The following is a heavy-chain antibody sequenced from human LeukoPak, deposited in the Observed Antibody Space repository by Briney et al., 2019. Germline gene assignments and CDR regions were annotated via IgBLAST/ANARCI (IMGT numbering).Heavy chain of an antibody. CDR2: INHSGST. V-gene: IGHV4-34*01. D-gene: IGHD5-18*01. CDR1: GGSFSGYY. J-gene: IGHJ5*02. CDR3: ATGRSTWIQLWRGFDP. Sequence: SETLSLTCAVYGGSFSGYYWSWIRQPPGKGLEWIGEINHSGSTNYNPSLKSRVTISVDTSKNQFSLKLSSVTAADTAVYNCATGRSTWIQLWRGFDPWGQGTLVTVSS.